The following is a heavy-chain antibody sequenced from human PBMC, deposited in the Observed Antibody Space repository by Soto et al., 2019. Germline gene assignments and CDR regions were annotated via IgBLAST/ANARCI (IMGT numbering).Heavy chain of an antibody. Sequence: QVQLMQSGAEVKKPGSSVKVSCKASGGTFSSYAISWVRQAPGQGLEWMGGIIPIFGTANYAQKFQGRVTITADESTSTAYMELSSLRSEDTAVYYCARDRALGYCSSTSCYSPDAFDIWGQGTMVTVSS. D-gene: IGHD2-2*02. V-gene: IGHV1-69*01. CDR1: GGTFSSYA. CDR3: ARDRALGYCSSTSCYSPDAFDI. J-gene: IGHJ3*02. CDR2: IIPIFGTA.